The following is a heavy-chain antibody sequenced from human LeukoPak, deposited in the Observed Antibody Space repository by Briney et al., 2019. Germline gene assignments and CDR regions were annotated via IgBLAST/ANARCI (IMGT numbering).Heavy chain of an antibody. J-gene: IGHJ6*02. V-gene: IGHV3-21*01. CDR2: ISSSSSYI. Sequence: PGGSLRLSCAASGFTFSSYAMSWVRQAPGKGLEWVSSISSSSSYIYYADSVKGRFTISRDNAKNSLYLQMNSLRAEDTAVYYCARGWFGERYGMDVWGQGTTVTVSS. CDR3: ARGWFGERYGMDV. CDR1: GFTFSSYA. D-gene: IGHD3-10*01.